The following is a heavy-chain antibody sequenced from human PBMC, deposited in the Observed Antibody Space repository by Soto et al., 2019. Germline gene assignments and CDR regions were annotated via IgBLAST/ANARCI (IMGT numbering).Heavy chain of an antibody. CDR3: ARDFLAGDV. Sequence: QVQLVQSGAEVKKPGASVKVSCRASGYTFTNYYIHRVRQAPGQGLAWMGIIKPMSGSTNYAQNFQGRVTFTMDTSPTTVNMDLSSLRFEDEAVYFCARDFLAGDVWVQGTLVTVSS. CDR2: IKPMSGST. V-gene: IGHV1-46*01. CDR1: GYTFTNYY. J-gene: IGHJ4*02. D-gene: IGHD2-21*02.